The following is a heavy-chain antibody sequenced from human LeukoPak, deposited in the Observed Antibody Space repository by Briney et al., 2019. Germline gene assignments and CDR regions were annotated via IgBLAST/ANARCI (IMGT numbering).Heavy chain of an antibody. J-gene: IGHJ4*02. V-gene: IGHV1-18*01. CDR3: ARDVYSIAAAGTFDY. CDR1: GNTFTSYG. Sequence: GASVKVSCKASGNTFTSYGISWVRQAPGQGLEWMGWISAYNGNTNYAQKLQGRVTMTTDTSTSTAYMELRSLRSDDTAVYYCARDVYSIAAAGTFDYSGQGTLVTVSS. CDR2: ISAYNGNT. D-gene: IGHD6-13*01.